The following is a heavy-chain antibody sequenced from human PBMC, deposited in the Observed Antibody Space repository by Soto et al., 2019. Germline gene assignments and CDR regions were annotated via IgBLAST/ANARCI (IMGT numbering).Heavy chain of an antibody. D-gene: IGHD2-2*02. J-gene: IGHJ6*02. CDR1: GYSFTSYW. Sequence: PRESLKISCKGSGYSFTSYWISWVRQVPGKGLEWMGRIDPSDSYTNYSPSFQGHVTISADKSISAAYLQWSSLKASDTAMYYCARLVCSSTSCYTGSDYYYGMDVWGQGTTVTVSS. CDR2: IDPSDSYT. V-gene: IGHV5-10-1*01. CDR3: ARLVCSSTSCYTGSDYYYGMDV.